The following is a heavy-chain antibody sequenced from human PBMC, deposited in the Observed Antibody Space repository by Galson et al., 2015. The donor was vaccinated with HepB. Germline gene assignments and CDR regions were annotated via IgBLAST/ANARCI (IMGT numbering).Heavy chain of an antibody. CDR2: IRSKAYGGTT. V-gene: IGHV3-49*04. CDR3: TRDWEWLRLAYYYGMDA. D-gene: IGHD5-12*01. CDR1: GFTFGDYA. Sequence: SLRLSCAASGFTFGDYAMSWVRQAPGKGLEWVGFIRSKAYGGTTEYAASVKGRFTISRDDSKSIAYLQMNSLKTEDTAVYYCTRDWEWLRLAYYYGMDAWGQGTTVTVSS. J-gene: IGHJ6*02.